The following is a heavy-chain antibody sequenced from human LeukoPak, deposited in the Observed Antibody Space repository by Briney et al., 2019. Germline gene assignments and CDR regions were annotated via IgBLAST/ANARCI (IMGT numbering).Heavy chain of an antibody. CDR1: GYTFTGYY. J-gene: IGHJ5*02. V-gene: IGHV1-18*04. CDR2: ISSGGNT. Sequence: ASVKVSCKASGYTFTGYYMHSVRQSPGQGVEWMGWISSGGNTNYAPKFQDRATMTTDTSTSTAYMELRSLRFDDTAVYYCARDFAWGSGGAPIDDNWLDPWGQGTLVTVSS. CDR3: ARDFAWGSGGAPIDDNWLDP. D-gene: IGHD7-27*01.